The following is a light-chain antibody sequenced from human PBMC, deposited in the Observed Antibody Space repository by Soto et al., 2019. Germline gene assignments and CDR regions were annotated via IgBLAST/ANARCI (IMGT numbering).Light chain of an antibody. CDR3: SSYAGSNNYV. CDR2: EVN. V-gene: IGLV2-8*01. J-gene: IGLJ1*01. CDR1: SSDVGGYNY. Sequence: QSALTQPPSASVSPGQSVAISCTGTSSDVGGYNYVSWYQLHPGKAPKLMIYEVNMRPSGVPDRFSGSKSGNTASLTVSGLRAEDEADYYCSSYAGSNNYVFGTGTKVTV.